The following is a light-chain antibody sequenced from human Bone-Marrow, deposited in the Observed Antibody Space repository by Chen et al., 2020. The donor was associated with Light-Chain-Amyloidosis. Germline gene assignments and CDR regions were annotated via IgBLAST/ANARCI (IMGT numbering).Light chain of an antibody. CDR1: NIGSTS. Sequence: SYVLTQPSSVSVAPAQPATLACGGTNIGSTSVHWYQQTPGQAPPLVVYDDSDRPSGIPERLSGSNSGNTATLTISRVEAGDEADYYCQVWDRSSDRPVFGGGTKLTVL. CDR2: DDS. V-gene: IGLV3-21*02. J-gene: IGLJ3*02. CDR3: QVWDRSSDRPV.